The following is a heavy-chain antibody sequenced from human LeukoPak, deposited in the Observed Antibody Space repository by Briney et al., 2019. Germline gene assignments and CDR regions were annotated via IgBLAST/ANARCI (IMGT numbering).Heavy chain of an antibody. V-gene: IGHV3-9*01. Sequence: QPGRSLRLSCAASGFTFDDYAMHWVRQAPGKGLEWVSGISWNSGSIGYADSVKGRFTISRDNSKNTLYLQMNSLRAEDTAVYYCAKDMAQHDSSGYYPTAIDYWGQGTLVTVSS. CDR2: ISWNSGSI. D-gene: IGHD3-22*01. CDR1: GFTFDDYA. J-gene: IGHJ4*02. CDR3: AKDMAQHDSSGYYPTAIDY.